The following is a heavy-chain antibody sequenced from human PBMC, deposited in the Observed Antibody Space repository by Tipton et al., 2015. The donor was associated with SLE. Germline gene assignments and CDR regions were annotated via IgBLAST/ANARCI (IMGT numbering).Heavy chain of an antibody. J-gene: IGHJ3*02. CDR1: GGSISSYY. CDR3: AREEANYYDSSHAFDI. CDR2: IYYSGST. D-gene: IGHD3-22*01. V-gene: IGHV4-59*01. Sequence: TLSLTCTVSGGSISSYYWSWIRQPPGKGLEWIGYIYYSGSTNYNPSLKSRVTISVDTSKSQFSLKLSSVTAADTAVYYCAREEANYYDSSHAFDIWGQGTLVTVPS.